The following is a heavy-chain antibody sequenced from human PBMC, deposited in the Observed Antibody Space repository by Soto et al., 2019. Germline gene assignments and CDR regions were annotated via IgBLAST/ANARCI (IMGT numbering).Heavy chain of an antibody. CDR2: IYYSGST. J-gene: IGHJ5*02. CDR1: GGSVSSGSYY. CDR3: AKSGVDSSSWYNWFDP. Sequence: SETLSLTXTVSGGSVSSGSYYWSWIRQPPGKGLEWIGYIYYSGSTNYNPSLKSRVTISVDTSKNQFSLKLSSVTAADTAVYYCAKSGVDSSSWYNWFDPWGQGTLVT. D-gene: IGHD6-13*01. V-gene: IGHV4-61*01.